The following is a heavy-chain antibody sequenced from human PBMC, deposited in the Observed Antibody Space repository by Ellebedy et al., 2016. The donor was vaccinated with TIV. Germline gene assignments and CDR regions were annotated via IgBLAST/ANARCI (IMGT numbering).Heavy chain of an antibody. Sequence: GESLKISCAASGFTFSNYWINWIRHAPGKGQEWVATIKHGGSSKFYGDSVKGRFTISRDNANYVLYLQMNNLRAEDTAVYYCARVPPGAYGSGSYFGDDYWGQGTLVTVSS. D-gene: IGHD3-10*01. J-gene: IGHJ4*02. CDR3: ARVPPGAYGSGSYFGDDY. CDR1: GFTFSNYW. CDR2: IKHGGSSK. V-gene: IGHV3-7*01.